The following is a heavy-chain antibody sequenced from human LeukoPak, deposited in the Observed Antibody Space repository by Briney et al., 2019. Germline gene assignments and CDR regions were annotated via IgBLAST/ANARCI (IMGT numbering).Heavy chain of an antibody. Sequence: GGSLRLSCAASGFTLSTYWMHWVRQAPGKGLVWVSRISSEGSSTTYADSVKGRFTISRDNAKDTLYLQMNSLRAEDTAVYYCARGENTYIDYWGQGTLVTVSS. CDR3: ARGENTYIDY. V-gene: IGHV3-74*01. J-gene: IGHJ4*02. CDR2: ISSEGSST. D-gene: IGHD3-16*01. CDR1: GFTLSTYW.